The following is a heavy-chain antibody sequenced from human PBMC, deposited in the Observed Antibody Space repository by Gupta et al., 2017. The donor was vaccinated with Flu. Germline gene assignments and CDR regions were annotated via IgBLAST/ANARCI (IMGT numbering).Heavy chain of an antibody. Sequence: IRQPPGKGLEWIGSIYYSGSTYYNPSLKSRVTISVDTSKNQFSLKLSSVTAADTAVYYCARVVPAAISAFDIWGQGTMVTVSS. CDR3: ARVVPAAISAFDI. CDR2: IYYSGST. J-gene: IGHJ3*02. D-gene: IGHD2-2*01. V-gene: IGHV4-39*01.